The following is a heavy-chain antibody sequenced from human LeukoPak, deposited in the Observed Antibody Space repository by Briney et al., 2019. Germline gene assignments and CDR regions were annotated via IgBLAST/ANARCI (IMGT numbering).Heavy chain of an antibody. CDR3: ARDVGGGDTFDY. J-gene: IGHJ4*02. CDR1: GFTFDAYN. D-gene: IGHD2-21*02. V-gene: IGHV3-30*02. Sequence: PGGSLRLSCAASGFTFDAYNMHWVRQVPGKGLEWVAFIRYDGSNKYYADSVKGRFTISRDNSKNSLFLQMNSLRAEDTAVYFCARDVGGGDTFDYWGQGTLVTVSS. CDR2: IRYDGSNK.